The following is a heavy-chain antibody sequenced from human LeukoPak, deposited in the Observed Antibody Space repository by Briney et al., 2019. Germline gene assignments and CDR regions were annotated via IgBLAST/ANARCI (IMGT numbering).Heavy chain of an antibody. D-gene: IGHD5-18*01. CDR3: AKLLTGGYNSGQNDY. J-gene: IGHJ4*02. Sequence: GRSLRLSCAASGFTFSSYGMHWVRQAPGKGLEWVAFIRYDGNNKYYADSVKGRFTISRDNSKNTLYLQMNSLRAEDTAVYYCAKLLTGGYNSGQNDYWGQGILVTVSS. CDR2: IRYDGNNK. V-gene: IGHV3-30*02. CDR1: GFTFSSYG.